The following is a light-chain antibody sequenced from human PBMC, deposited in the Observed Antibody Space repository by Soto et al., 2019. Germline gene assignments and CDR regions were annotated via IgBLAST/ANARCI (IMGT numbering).Light chain of an antibody. CDR1: SSDVGGYNR. CDR3: SSYTSSSTLVV. Sequence: QSALTQPPSVSGSPGQSVTISCTGASSDVGGYNRVSWYQQPPGTAPKLMIYDVSNRPSGVPDRSSGSKSGNTASLTISGLQAEDEADYYCSSYTSSSTLVVFGGGTQLTVL. CDR2: DVS. V-gene: IGLV2-18*02. J-gene: IGLJ2*01.